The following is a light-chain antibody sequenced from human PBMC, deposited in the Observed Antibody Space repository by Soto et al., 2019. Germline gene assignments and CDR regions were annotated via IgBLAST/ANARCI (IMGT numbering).Light chain of an antibody. CDR2: GAS. CDR1: EDNRKE. J-gene: IGKJ1*01. Sequence: AIQMTQSPSSLSASVGDRVTITCRASEDNRKELSWYQQKPGKAPNVLIYGASSSQSGVPSRFSGSGSGTYLTRTISRLQPEDCATYYCLQDDNYPRTFGQGTKVEV. CDR3: LQDDNYPRT. V-gene: IGKV1-6*01.